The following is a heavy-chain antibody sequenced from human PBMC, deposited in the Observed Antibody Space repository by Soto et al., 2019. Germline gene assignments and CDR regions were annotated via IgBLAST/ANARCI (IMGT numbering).Heavy chain of an antibody. V-gene: IGHV1-8*01. J-gene: IGHJ4*02. Sequence: QVQLVQSGAEVKKPGASVKVSCKASGYTFTSYDINWVRQATGQGLEWMGWMNPNSGNTGYAQKLQGRVTMTRNTSISTAYMELSILRSEDTAVYYCARAHYYDSSGYYPNFDYWGQGTLVTVSS. CDR3: ARAHYYDSSGYYPNFDY. CDR2: MNPNSGNT. D-gene: IGHD3-22*01. CDR1: GYTFTSYD.